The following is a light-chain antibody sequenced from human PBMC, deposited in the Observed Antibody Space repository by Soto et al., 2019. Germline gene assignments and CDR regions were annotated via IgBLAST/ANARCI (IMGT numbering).Light chain of an antibody. CDR1: SSDVGGYNY. V-gene: IGLV2-14*01. Sequence: QSVLTQPASVSGSPGQSITISCTGTSSDVGGYNYVSWYQQHPGKAPKLMIYDVSNRPSGVSNRFSGSKSGNTASLTICGLQAEDEADYYCSSYTSSSVVFGGGTKLTV. CDR2: DVS. CDR3: SSYTSSSVV. J-gene: IGLJ2*01.